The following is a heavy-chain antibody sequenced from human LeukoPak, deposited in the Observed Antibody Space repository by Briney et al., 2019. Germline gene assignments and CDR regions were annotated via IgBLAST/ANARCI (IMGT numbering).Heavy chain of an antibody. CDR1: GYTFTGYY. J-gene: IGHJ4*02. CDR2: INPNYGGT. D-gene: IGHD4-17*01. Sequence: SVKVSCKASGYTFTGYYIHWVRQAPGQGLEWMGWINPNYGGTKYAQKFQGRVTMTRDTSISTAYMELRRLKSDDTAVYYCATDRTGDYYFDYWGQGTLVTVSS. V-gene: IGHV1-2*02. CDR3: ATDRTGDYYFDY.